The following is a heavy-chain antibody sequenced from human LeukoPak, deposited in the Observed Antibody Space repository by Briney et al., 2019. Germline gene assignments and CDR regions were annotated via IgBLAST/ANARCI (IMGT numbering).Heavy chain of an antibody. CDR2: INPNNGDT. CDR1: GYIFTGYY. V-gene: IGHV1-2*02. D-gene: IGHD2-2*01. CDR3: ARGYCYNTNCYCDY. J-gene: IGHJ4*02. Sequence: ASVKVSCKTSGYIFTGYYIHWVRQAPGQGLEWMGLINPNNGDTSYAQEFQGRVSMTRDTSISTAYMELNRLRSDDTAVYYCARGYCYNTNCYCDYWGQGTLVTVSS.